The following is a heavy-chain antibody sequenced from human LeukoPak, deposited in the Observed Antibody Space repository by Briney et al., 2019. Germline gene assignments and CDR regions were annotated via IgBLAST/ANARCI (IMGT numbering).Heavy chain of an antibody. CDR2: ISYTGYNA. V-gene: IGHV3-23*01. D-gene: IGHD3-22*01. CDR1: GFTFSTYA. CDR3: ASSSTSGYYDFDY. J-gene: IGHJ4*02. Sequence: GGSLRLSCAASGFTFSTYAMSWARQAPGKGLEWVSTISYTGYNAYYADSVKGRFAISRDNAKSSLYLQMNSLRAEDTAVYYCASSSTSGYYDFDYWGQGTLVTVSS.